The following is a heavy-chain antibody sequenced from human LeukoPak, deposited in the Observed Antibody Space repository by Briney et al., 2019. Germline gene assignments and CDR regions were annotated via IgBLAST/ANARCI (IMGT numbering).Heavy chain of an antibody. CDR3: ARSRYFDWLIFDS. D-gene: IGHD3-9*01. J-gene: IGHJ4*02. V-gene: IGHV4-39*07. Sequence: PSETLSLTCTVSGGSISSSSYYWGWIRQPPGKGLEWIGSIYYSGSTYYNPSLKSRVTISVDTSKKQFSLKLSSVTAADTAVYYCARSRYFDWLIFDSWGQGTLVTVSS. CDR1: GGSISSSSYY. CDR2: IYYSGST.